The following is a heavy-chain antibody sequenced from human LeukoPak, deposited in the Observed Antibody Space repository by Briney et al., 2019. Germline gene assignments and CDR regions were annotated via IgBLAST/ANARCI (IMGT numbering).Heavy chain of an antibody. CDR3: ARDLSERYSTDY. D-gene: IGHD1-26*01. CDR2: ISWDGNTN. V-gene: IGHV3-30-3*01. Sequence: PGRSLRLSCAVSGFTFKKYAIHWVRQAPGKGLEWVAFISWDGNTNYYADSVKGRFTISRNNSQNTLDLQMNSLRTEDTAVYYCARDLSERYSTDYWGQGTLVTVSS. CDR1: GFTFKKYA. J-gene: IGHJ4*02.